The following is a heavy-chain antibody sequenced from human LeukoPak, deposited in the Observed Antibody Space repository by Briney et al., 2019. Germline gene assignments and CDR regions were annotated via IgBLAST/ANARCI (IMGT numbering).Heavy chain of an antibody. CDR1: GFTFSSYA. Sequence: GGSLRLSCAASGFTFSSYAMSWVRQAPGKGLEWVSAISGSGGSTYYADSVKGRFTISRDNSKNTLYLQMNSLRAEDTAVYYCAKDPNYYDSSGYYFDYWGQGTLVTVSS. V-gene: IGHV3-23*01. CDR3: AKDPNYYDSSGYYFDY. CDR2: ISGSGGST. J-gene: IGHJ4*02. D-gene: IGHD3-22*01.